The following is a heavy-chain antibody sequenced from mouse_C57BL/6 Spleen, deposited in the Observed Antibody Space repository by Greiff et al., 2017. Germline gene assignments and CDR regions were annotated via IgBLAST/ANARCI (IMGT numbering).Heavy chain of an antibody. CDR3: ARSNSRVYAMDY. D-gene: IGHD2-10*02. CDR2: FYPGDGDT. V-gene: IGHV1-80*01. CDR1: GYAFSSYW. J-gene: IGHJ4*01. Sequence: VQLQQSGAELVKPGASVKISCKASGYAFSSYWMNWVKQRPGTGLEWIGQFYPGDGDTNYNGKFKGKATLTADKSSSTAYMQLSSLTSEYSAVYFCARSNSRVYAMDYWGQGTSVTVSS.